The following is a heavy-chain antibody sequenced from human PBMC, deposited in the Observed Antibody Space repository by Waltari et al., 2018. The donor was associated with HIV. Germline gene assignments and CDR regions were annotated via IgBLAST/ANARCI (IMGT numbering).Heavy chain of an antibody. D-gene: IGHD5-18*01. CDR3: AKGGTSGYTFGFGR. Sequence: EVQLVESGGGLVQPGGYLRLACAASGFPFSSYWRHSVRQAPGKGLVWVSRINSDGSITSHADSVKGRFTISRDNARNTLYLQMNSLGAEDTAMYYGAKGGTSGYTFGFGRWGQGTLVTVSS. CDR2: INSDGSIT. CDR1: GFPFSSYW. J-gene: IGHJ1*01. V-gene: IGHV3-74*01.